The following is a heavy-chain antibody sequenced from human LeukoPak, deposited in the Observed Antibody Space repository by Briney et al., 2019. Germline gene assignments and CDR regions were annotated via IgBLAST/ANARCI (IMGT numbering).Heavy chain of an antibody. CDR3: ARVRRGYGDYDGYYYYYYMDV. Sequence: SETLSLTCTVSGGSISSYYWNWIRQPPGKGLEWIGYIYYSGSTNYNPSLKSRVTISVDTSKNQFSLKLSSVTAADTAVYYCARVRRGYGDYDGYYYYYYMDVWGKGTTVTVSS. D-gene: IGHD4-17*01. J-gene: IGHJ6*03. V-gene: IGHV4-59*01. CDR1: GGSISSYY. CDR2: IYYSGST.